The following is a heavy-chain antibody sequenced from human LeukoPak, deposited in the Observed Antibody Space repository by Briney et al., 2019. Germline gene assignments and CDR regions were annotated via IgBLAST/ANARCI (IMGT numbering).Heavy chain of an antibody. Sequence: ASVKVPCKASGGTFSSYTISWVRQAPGQGLEWMGRIIPILGIANYAQKFQGRVTITADKSTSTAYMELSSLRSEDTAVYYCARDHGTDYDFWSGYFSHAFDIWGLGTMVTVSS. J-gene: IGHJ3*02. D-gene: IGHD3-3*01. V-gene: IGHV1-69*04. CDR2: IIPILGIA. CDR1: GGTFSSYT. CDR3: ARDHGTDYDFWSGYFSHAFDI.